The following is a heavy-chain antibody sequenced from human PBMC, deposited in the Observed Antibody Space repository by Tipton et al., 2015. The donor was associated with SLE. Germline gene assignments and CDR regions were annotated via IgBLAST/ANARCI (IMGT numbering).Heavy chain of an antibody. D-gene: IGHD3-10*01. CDR3: ARDPTYYYGSGSYYY. CDR2: IYYSGST. V-gene: IGHV4-59*11. Sequence: TLSLTCTVSGGSISNHYWSWIRQPPGKGLEWIGYIYYSGSTNYNPSLKSRVTISVDTSKNQFSLKLSSVTAADTAVYYCARDPTYYYGSGSYYYWGQGTLVTVSS. CDR1: GGSISNHY. J-gene: IGHJ4*02.